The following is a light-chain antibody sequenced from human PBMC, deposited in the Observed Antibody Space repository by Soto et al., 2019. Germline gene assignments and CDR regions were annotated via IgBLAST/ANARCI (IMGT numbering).Light chain of an antibody. V-gene: IGKV3-11*01. CDR3: QQRSNWPPYT. CDR2: DAS. CDR1: QSVSSY. J-gene: IGKJ2*01. Sequence: EIVLTQSPATLSLSPGERATLSCRASQSVSSYLAWYQQKPGQAPSLLIYDASNRATGIPARFSGSGSGTDFTLTISGLEPEDFAVYYCQQRSNWPPYTFGQGTMVEIK.